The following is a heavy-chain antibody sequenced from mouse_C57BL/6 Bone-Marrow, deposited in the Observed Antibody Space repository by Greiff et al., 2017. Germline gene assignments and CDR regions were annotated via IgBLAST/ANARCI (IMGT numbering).Heavy chain of an antibody. Sequence: QVQLQQPGPELVKPGASVKLSCKASGYTFTSYWMHWVKQRPGQGLEWIGNINPSNGGTNYNEKFKSKATLTVDKSSSTAYMQLSSLTSEDSAVYYCASHDGYYPLYFDYWGQGTTLTVSS. J-gene: IGHJ2*01. V-gene: IGHV1-53*01. CDR1: GYTFTSYW. D-gene: IGHD2-3*01. CDR3: ASHDGYYPLYFDY. CDR2: INPSNGGT.